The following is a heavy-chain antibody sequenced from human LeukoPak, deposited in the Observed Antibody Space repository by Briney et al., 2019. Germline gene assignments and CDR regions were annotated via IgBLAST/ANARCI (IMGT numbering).Heavy chain of an antibody. CDR2: IYYSGSS. Sequence: SETLSLTCTVSSGSISNYYWSWIRQPPGKGLEWIGYIYYSGSSKYNPSLKSRVTISVDTSKNQFSLRLSSVTAAGTAVYYCAREFGDYVDYWGQGTLVTVSS. CDR1: SGSISNYY. V-gene: IGHV4-59*01. J-gene: IGHJ4*02. D-gene: IGHD3-10*01. CDR3: AREFGDYVDY.